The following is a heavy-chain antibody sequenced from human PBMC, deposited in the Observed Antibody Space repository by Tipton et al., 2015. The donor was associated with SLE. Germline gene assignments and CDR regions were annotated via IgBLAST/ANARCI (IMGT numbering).Heavy chain of an antibody. J-gene: IGHJ4*02. Sequence: TLSLTCTVSGGSIGSFYWSWIRQPPGKGLEWIGNIDYTANPNYSPPLKSRVTISIDTSTNHFSLKLRSVTAADTAVYYCARSWNDAPPDLGYWGQVTLVTVSS. CDR1: GGSIGSFY. V-gene: IGHV4-59*01. CDR2: IDYTANP. D-gene: IGHD1-1*01. CDR3: ARSWNDAPPDLGY.